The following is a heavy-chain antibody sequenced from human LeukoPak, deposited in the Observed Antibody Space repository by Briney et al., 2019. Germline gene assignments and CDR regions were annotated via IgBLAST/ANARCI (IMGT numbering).Heavy chain of an antibody. Sequence: SETLSLTCTVSGGSISSSSYYWSWIRQPAGKGLEWIGRIYTSGSTNYNPSLKSRVTISVDTSKNQFSLKLSSVTAADTAVYYCARGPYYYGSGSYGGEFDYWGQGTLVTVSS. CDR2: IYTSGST. J-gene: IGHJ4*02. CDR1: GGSISSSSYY. V-gene: IGHV4-61*02. D-gene: IGHD3-10*01. CDR3: ARGPYYYGSGSYGGEFDY.